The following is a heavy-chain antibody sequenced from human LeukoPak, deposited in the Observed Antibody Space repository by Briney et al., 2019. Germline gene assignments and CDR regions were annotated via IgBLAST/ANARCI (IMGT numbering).Heavy chain of an antibody. CDR2: IKSKTDGGTT. CDR3: TTDSLTHRGSGDY. V-gene: IGHV3-15*01. D-gene: IGHD6-19*01. CDR1: GFTFSNAW. J-gene: IGHJ4*02. Sequence: PGGSLRLSCAASGFTFSNAWMSWVRQAPGKGLEWVGHIKSKTDGGTTDYAAPVKGRFTISRDDSKNTLYLQMNSLKTEDTAVYYCTTDSLTHRGSGDYWGQGTLVTVSS.